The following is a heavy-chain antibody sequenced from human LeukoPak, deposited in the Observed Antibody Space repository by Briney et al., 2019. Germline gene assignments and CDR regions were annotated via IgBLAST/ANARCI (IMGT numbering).Heavy chain of an antibody. J-gene: IGHJ4*02. CDR1: GYTFTSYY. Sequence: ASVKDSCKACGYTFTSYYMHWVRQAPGQGLEWMGIINPSGGSTSYAQKFQGRVTMTRDTSTSTVYMELSSLRSEDTAVYYCARDVNYYDSSGYYLSDYWGQGTLVTVSS. D-gene: IGHD3-22*01. V-gene: IGHV1-46*01. CDR2: INPSGGST. CDR3: ARDVNYYDSSGYYLSDY.